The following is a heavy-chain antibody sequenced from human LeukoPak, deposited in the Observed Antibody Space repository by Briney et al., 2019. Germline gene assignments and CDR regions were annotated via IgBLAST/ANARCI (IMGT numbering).Heavy chain of an antibody. J-gene: IGHJ4*02. CDR3: ARVLKARELLGADFDY. CDR2: ISSSSSYI. CDR1: GFTFSNAW. D-gene: IGHD1-26*01. V-gene: IGHV3-21*01. Sequence: GGSLRLSCAASGFTFSNAWMSWVRQAPGKGLEWVSSISSSSSYIYYADSLKGRFTISRDNAKNSLYLQMNNLRAEDTAVNYCARVLKARELLGADFDYWGQGTLVTVSS.